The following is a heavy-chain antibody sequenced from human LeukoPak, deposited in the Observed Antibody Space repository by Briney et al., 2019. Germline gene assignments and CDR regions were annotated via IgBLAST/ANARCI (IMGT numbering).Heavy chain of an antibody. CDR1: GFTFSSYG. CDR3: AKEIEMAHGAFDI. V-gene: IGHV3-23*01. CDR2: ISGSGGST. J-gene: IGHJ3*02. D-gene: IGHD5-24*01. Sequence: GGTLRLSCAASGFTFSSYGMSWVRQAPGKGLEWVSAISGSGGSTYYADSVKGRFTISRDNSKNTLYLQMNSLRAEDTAVYYCAKEIEMAHGAFDIWGQGTMVTVSS.